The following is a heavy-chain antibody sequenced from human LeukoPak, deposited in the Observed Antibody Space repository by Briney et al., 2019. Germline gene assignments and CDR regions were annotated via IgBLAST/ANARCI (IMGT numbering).Heavy chain of an antibody. CDR2: INPNSGGT. V-gene: IGHV1-2*02. CDR1: GYTFTSYG. CDR3: ARDSRSVVVPAAMPAN. D-gene: IGHD2-2*01. Sequence: ASVKVSCRASGYTFTSYGIRWVRQAPGQGLEWMGWINPNSGGTNYAQKFQGRVTMTRDTSISTAYMELSRLRSDDTAVYYCARDSRSVVVPAAMPANWGQGTLVTVSS. J-gene: IGHJ4*02.